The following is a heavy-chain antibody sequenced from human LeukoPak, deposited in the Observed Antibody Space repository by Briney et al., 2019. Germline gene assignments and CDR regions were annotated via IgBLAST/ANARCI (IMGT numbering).Heavy chain of an antibody. J-gene: IGHJ5*02. CDR2: VIPIFGTT. CDR1: GGTFSSYA. V-gene: IGHV1-69*06. D-gene: IGHD3-10*01. CDR3: ARDRDNYGSGSYKWFDP. Sequence: GASVKVSCKASGGTFSSYAISWVRQAPGQGLEWMGGVIPIFGTTNYAQKFQGRVTITADKSTSTAYMELSSLRSEDTAVYYCARDRDNYGSGSYKWFDPWGQGTLVTVSS.